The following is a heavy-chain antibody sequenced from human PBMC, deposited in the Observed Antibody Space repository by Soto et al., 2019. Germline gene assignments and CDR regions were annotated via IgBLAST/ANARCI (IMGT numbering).Heavy chain of an antibody. CDR2: INAGNGNT. CDR1: GYTFTSYA. J-gene: IGHJ4*02. CDR3: VRDSSGYSYTNFDY. D-gene: IGHD3-22*01. V-gene: IGHV1-3*01. Sequence: ASVKVSCKASGYTFTSYAMHWVRQAPGQRLEWMGWINAGNGNTKYSQKFQGRVTITRDTSASTAYMELSSLRSEDTAVYYCVRDSSGYSYTNFDYWGQGTLVTVSS.